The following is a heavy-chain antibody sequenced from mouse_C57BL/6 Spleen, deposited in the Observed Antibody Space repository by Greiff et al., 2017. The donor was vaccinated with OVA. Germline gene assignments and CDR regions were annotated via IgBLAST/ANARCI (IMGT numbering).Heavy chain of an antibody. V-gene: IGHV5-17*01. CDR1: GFTFSDYG. J-gene: IGHJ3*01. Sequence: EVTLMESGGGLVKPGGSLKLSCAASGFTFSDYGMHWVRQAPEKGLEWVAYISSGSSTIYYADTVKGRFTISRDNAKNTLFLQMTSLRSEDTAMYYCATGPFAYWGQGTLVTVSA. CDR2: ISSGSSTI. CDR3: ATGPFAY. D-gene: IGHD1-1*01.